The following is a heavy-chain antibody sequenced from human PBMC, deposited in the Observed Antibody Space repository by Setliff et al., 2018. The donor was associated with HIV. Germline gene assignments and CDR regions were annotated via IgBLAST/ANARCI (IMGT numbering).Heavy chain of an antibody. J-gene: IGHJ4*02. CDR2: VDPEDGET. D-gene: IGHD4-17*01. CDR1: GYTFTDYY. V-gene: IGHV1-69-2*01. CDR3: ATDLYGGLFDY. Sequence: ASVKVSCKASGYTFTDYYMHWVQQAPGKGLEWMGRVDPEDGETIYAEKFQVRVTITAATSTATAYMELSSLSSEDTAVYYCATDLYGGLFDYWGQGTLVTVSS.